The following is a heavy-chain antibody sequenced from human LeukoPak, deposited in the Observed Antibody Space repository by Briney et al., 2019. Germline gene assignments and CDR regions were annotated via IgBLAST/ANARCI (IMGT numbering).Heavy chain of an antibody. J-gene: IGHJ4*02. CDR1: GYTFTSYG. V-gene: IGHV1-18*01. CDR2: ISAYNGNT. Sequence: GASVKVSCKASGYTFTSYGISWVRQAPGQGLEWMGWISAYNGNTNYAQKLQGRVTMTTDTSTSTAYMELSSLRSEDTAVYYCASTPYSSGPFGSWGQGTLVTVSS. CDR3: ASTPYSSGPFGS. D-gene: IGHD6-25*01.